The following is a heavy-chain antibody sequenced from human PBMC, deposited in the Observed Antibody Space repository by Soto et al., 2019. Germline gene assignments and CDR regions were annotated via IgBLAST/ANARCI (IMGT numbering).Heavy chain of an antibody. D-gene: IGHD5-18*01. J-gene: IGHJ6*02. CDR3: ARDRASELRYSDGSVFGYYYYGMDV. CDR1: GGSISSGGYY. Sequence: SETLSLTCTVSGGSISSGGYYWSWIRQHPGKGLEWIGYIYYSGSTYYNPSLKSRVTISVDTSKNQFSLKLSSVTAADTAVYYCARDRASELRYSDGSVFGYYYYGMDVWGQGTTVTVSS. V-gene: IGHV4-31*03. CDR2: IYYSGST.